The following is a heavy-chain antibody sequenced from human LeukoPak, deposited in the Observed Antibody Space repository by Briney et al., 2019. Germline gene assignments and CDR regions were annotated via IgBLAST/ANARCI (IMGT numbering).Heavy chain of an antibody. Sequence: WETLPLTCTVSGGSISSSSYYWGWIRQPPGKGLEWIGSIYYSGSTYYNPSLKSRVTISVDTSKNQFSLKLSSVTAADTAVYYCARLRSIEALSYFDYWGQGTLVTVSS. CDR1: GGSISSSSYY. J-gene: IGHJ4*02. CDR3: ARLRSIEALSYFDY. CDR2: IYYSGST. V-gene: IGHV4-39*01. D-gene: IGHD6-6*01.